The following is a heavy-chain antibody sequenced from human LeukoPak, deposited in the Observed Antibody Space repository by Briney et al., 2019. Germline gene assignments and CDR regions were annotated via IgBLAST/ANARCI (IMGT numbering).Heavy chain of an antibody. CDR3: ARDPELFYYMDV. V-gene: IGHV3-30*04. Sequence: GGSLRLSCAASGFTFSSYAMHWVRQAPGKGLEWVAVISYDGSNKYYADSVKGRFTISRDNAKNSLYLQMNSLRAEDTAVYYCARDPELFYYMDVWGKGTTVTISS. CDR1: GFTFSSYA. J-gene: IGHJ6*03. D-gene: IGHD1-26*01. CDR2: ISYDGSNK.